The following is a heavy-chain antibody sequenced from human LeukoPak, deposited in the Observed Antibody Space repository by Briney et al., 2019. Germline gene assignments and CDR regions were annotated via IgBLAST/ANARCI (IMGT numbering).Heavy chain of an antibody. Sequence: SETLSLTCTVSGGSISSSSYYWGWIRQPPGKGLEWIGSIYYSGSTYYNPSLKSRVTISVDTSKNQFSLKLSSVTAADTAVYYCAKDYGDYGYYWGQGTLVTVSS. CDR2: IYYSGST. J-gene: IGHJ4*02. D-gene: IGHD4-17*01. CDR3: AKDYGDYGYY. CDR1: GGSISSSSYY. V-gene: IGHV4-39*02.